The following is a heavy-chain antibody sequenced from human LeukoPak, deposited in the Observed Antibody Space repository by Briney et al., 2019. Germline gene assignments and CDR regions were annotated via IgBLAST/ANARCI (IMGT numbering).Heavy chain of an antibody. Sequence: SETLSLTCTVSGGSISSSSYYWGWIRQPPGKGLEWIGSIYYSGSTYYNPSLKSRVTMSVDTSKNQFSLKLSSVTAADTAVYYCARHPGYSYGFTSFDYWGQGTLVTVSS. J-gene: IGHJ4*02. CDR2: IYYSGST. CDR3: ARHPGYSYGFTSFDY. CDR1: GGSISSSSYY. D-gene: IGHD5-18*01. V-gene: IGHV4-39*01.